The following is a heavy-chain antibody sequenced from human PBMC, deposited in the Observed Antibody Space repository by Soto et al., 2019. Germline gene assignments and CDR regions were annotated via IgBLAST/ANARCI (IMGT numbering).Heavy chain of an antibody. CDR2: ISSSSSYT. J-gene: IGHJ4*02. V-gene: IGHV3-11*06. CDR1: GFTFSDYY. CDR3: ARDLTDDILTGYWVDY. D-gene: IGHD3-9*01. Sequence: QVQLVESGGGMVKPGGSLRLSCAASGFTFSDYYMSWIRQAPGKGLEWVSYISSSSSYTNYADSVKGRFTISRDNAKNSLYLQMNSLRAEDTAVYYCARDLTDDILTGYWVDYWGQGTLVTVSS.